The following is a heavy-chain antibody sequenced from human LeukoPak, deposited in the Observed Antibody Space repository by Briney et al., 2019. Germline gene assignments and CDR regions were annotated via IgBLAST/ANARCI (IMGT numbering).Heavy chain of an antibody. J-gene: IGHJ4*02. Sequence: ASVKVSCKASGYSFTNYDINWVRQATGQGLEWMGWMNPNRGNTVYAQKFQDRVTITRNTSTSTACMELSSLRSEDTAVYYCARGYSSGYYRHFDYWGQGTLVTVSS. D-gene: IGHD3-22*01. CDR2: MNPNRGNT. CDR3: ARGYSSGYYRHFDY. V-gene: IGHV1-8*03. CDR1: GYSFTNYD.